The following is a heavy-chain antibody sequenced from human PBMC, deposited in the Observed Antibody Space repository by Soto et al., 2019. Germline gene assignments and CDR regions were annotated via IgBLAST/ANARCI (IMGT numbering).Heavy chain of an antibody. D-gene: IGHD2-2*01. J-gene: IGHJ4*02. CDR3: ARDNCSSTSCYLYYFDY. V-gene: IGHV1-2*02. Sequence: ASVKVSCKASGFTFTGHYIHWVRQAPGQGLEWMGWINPNSGGTSYAQKFQGRLTMTTDTSITTAYMELSSLRAEDTAVYYCARDNCSSTSCYLYYFDYWGQGTLVTVSS. CDR1: GFTFTGHY. CDR2: INPNSGGT.